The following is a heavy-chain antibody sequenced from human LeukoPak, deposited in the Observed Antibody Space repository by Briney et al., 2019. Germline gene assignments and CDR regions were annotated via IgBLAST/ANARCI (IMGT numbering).Heavy chain of an antibody. CDR1: GGSINSGPYY. D-gene: IGHD2-2*01. J-gene: IGHJ4*02. Sequence: SETLSLTCTVSGGSINSGPYYWIWIRQHPGKGLEWIGYIHYSGSTYYNPSLKSLVIISVDTSKNQFSLKLSSVTAADTAMYYCARYCSSTKCPFDYWGQGTLVTVSS. CDR3: ARYCSSTKCPFDY. CDR2: IHYSGST. V-gene: IGHV4-31*01.